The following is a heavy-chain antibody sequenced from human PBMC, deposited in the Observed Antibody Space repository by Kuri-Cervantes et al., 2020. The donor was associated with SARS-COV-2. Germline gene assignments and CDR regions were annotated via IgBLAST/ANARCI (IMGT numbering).Heavy chain of an antibody. CDR1: GYTLTELS. D-gene: IGHD6-13*01. CDR3: ATDHIAAAGLFDY. CDR2: FDPEDGET. J-gene: IGHJ4*02. Sequence: ASVKVSCKVSGYTLTELSMHWVRQAPGKGLEWMGGFDPEDGETIYAQKFQGRVTMTEDTSTDTAYMELSSLRSEDTAVDYCATDHIAAAGLFDYWGQGTLVTVSS. V-gene: IGHV1-24*01.